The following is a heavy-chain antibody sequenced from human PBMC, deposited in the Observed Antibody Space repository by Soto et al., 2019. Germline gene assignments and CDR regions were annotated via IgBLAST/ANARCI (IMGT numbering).Heavy chain of an antibody. D-gene: IGHD3-9*01. Sequence: EVQLVESGGGLVKPGGSLRLYCEASGFSFSRHSMNWVRQAPGKGLEWVSSIGNDPSYLYYAGSVKGRFTISRDNAKNSLYLQMNILRVEDTAVYYCARDKGLLRYGYSDYGSQGTPVTVSS. V-gene: IGHV3-21*06. CDR3: ARDKGLLRYGYSDY. CDR1: GFSFSRHS. J-gene: IGHJ4*02. CDR2: IGNDPSYL.